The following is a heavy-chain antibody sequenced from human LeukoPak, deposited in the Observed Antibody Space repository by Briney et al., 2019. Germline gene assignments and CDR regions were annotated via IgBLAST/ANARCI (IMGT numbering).Heavy chain of an antibody. J-gene: IGHJ3*02. V-gene: IGHV3-33*01. CDR1: GFTFSSYG. D-gene: IGHD3-22*01. CDR3: ARDDSSGYYYSYSAFDI. Sequence: GGSLRLSCAASGFTFSSYGMHWVRQAPGKGLEWVAVIWCDGSNKYYADSVKGRFTISRDNSKNTLYLQMNSLRAEDTAVYYCARDDSSGYYYSYSAFDIWGQGTMVTVSS. CDR2: IWCDGSNK.